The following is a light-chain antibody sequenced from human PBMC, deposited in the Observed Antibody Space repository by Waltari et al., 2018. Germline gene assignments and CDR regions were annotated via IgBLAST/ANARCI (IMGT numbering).Light chain of an antibody. CDR1: QGLVFRDGDTY. Sequence: DVVRTQSPLSLPVTLGQPASISCRSSQGLVFRDGDTYLEWFHQRPGQSPRRLIHTVSTRQSGVPASFSGSGSGPDFTLKIRRVAAEDVWVYYCMQATLWPHTFGQGTKLEIK. J-gene: IGKJ2*01. V-gene: IGKV2-30*01. CDR3: MQATLWPHT. CDR2: TVS.